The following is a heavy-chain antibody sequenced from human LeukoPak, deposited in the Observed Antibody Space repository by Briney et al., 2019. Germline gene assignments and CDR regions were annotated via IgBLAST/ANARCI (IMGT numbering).Heavy chain of an antibody. V-gene: IGHV1-18*01. Sequence: ASVTVSCKASGYTFTSYGISWVRQAPGQGLEWMGWISAYNGNTNYAQKLQGRVTMTTDTSTSTAYMELRSLRSDDTAVYYCARGLQETLAWLRAFSAFDIWGQGTMVTVSS. CDR1: GYTFTSYG. CDR2: ISAYNGNT. J-gene: IGHJ3*02. CDR3: ARGLQETLAWLRAFSAFDI. D-gene: IGHD5-24*01.